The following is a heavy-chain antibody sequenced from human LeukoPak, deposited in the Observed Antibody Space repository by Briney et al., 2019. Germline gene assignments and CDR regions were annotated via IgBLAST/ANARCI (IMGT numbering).Heavy chain of an antibody. J-gene: IGHJ4*02. D-gene: IGHD6-19*01. Sequence: SETLSLTCTVSGGSVSSDYWSWIRQSPGTGLEWIGYIYYPTTTNYNPSLKSRVTMSLDTSKNHVSLDLTSVTGADTAVYFCATGHSSGWFDYWGQGTLVTVSS. CDR2: IYYPTTT. V-gene: IGHV4-59*02. CDR3: ATGHSSGWFDY. CDR1: GGSVSSDY.